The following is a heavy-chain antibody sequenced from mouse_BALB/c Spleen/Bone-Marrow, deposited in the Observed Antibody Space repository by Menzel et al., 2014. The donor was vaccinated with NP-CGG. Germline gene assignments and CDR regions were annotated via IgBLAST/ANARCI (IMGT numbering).Heavy chain of an antibody. D-gene: IGHD1-2*01. V-gene: IGHV5-6-3*01. CDR2: INNDGGST. J-gene: IGHJ2*01. CDR1: GFTFSSYS. Sequence: EVKLVESGGGLVQPGGSLKLSCAASGFTFSSYSMSWVRRTPGKRLELVATINNDGGSTYYPDSVKGRFTISRDNAQNPLYLQMSSLKFEDTAIFYCARDRPYFSYDYWGQGTTLTVSS. CDR3: ARDRPYFSYDY.